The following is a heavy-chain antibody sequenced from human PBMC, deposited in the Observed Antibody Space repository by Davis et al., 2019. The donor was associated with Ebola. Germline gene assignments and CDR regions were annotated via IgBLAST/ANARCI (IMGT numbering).Heavy chain of an antibody. Sequence: SVKVSCKASGGTFSSYAISWVRQAPGQGLEWMGGIIPIFGTANYAQKFQGRVTITADTSTSTAYMELSSLRSEDTAVYYCARDNRDGYANAGTVSPYNWFDPWGQGTLVTVSS. J-gene: IGHJ5*02. CDR1: GGTFSSYA. V-gene: IGHV1-69*06. CDR3: ARDNRDGYANAGTVSPYNWFDP. CDR2: IIPIFGTA. D-gene: IGHD5-24*01.